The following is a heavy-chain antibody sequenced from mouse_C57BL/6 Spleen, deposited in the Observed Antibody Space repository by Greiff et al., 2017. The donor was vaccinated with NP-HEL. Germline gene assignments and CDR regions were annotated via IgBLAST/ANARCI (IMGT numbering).Heavy chain of an antibody. CDR2: IYPGDGDT. CDR1: GYAFSSYW. CDR3: AREGDYDGSSRYAKDY. Sequence: VQLQQSGAELVKPGASVKISCKASGYAFSSYWMNWVKQRPGKGLEWIGQIYPGDGDTNYNGKFKGKATLTADKSSSTAYMQLSSLTSEDSAVYFCAREGDYDGSSRYAKDYWGQGTSVTVA. V-gene: IGHV1-80*01. D-gene: IGHD1-1*01. J-gene: IGHJ4*01.